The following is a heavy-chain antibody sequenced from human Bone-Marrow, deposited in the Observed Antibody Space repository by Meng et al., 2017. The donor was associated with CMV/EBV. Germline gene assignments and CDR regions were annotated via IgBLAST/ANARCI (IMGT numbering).Heavy chain of an antibody. Sequence: SLQISCADSGFTFDDYAMHWVRQAPGKGLEWVSGISWNSGSIGYADSVKGRFTISRDNAKNSLYLQMNSLRAEDTALYYCAKSGEGGAAGTNEFDYWGQGTLVTVSS. D-gene: IGHD6-13*01. J-gene: IGHJ4*02. CDR3: AKSGEGGAAGTNEFDY. V-gene: IGHV3-9*01. CDR1: GFTFDDYA. CDR2: ISWNSGSI.